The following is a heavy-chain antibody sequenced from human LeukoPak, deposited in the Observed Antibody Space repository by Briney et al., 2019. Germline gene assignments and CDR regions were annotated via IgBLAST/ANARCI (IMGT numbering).Heavy chain of an antibody. Sequence: ASVKVSCKASGYTFTGYYVNWVRQVPGQGLEWMGRINPNSGGTKYAQKFQGRVTMTRDTSISTAYMELSRLRSDDTAVYYCAREDSNPKYYYYYGMDVWGQGTTVTVSS. D-gene: IGHD4-11*01. V-gene: IGHV1-2*06. J-gene: IGHJ6*02. CDR2: INPNSGGT. CDR1: GYTFTGYY. CDR3: AREDSNPKYYYYYGMDV.